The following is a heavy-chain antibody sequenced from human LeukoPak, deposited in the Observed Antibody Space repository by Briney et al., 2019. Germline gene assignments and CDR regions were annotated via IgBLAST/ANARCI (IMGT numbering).Heavy chain of an antibody. CDR2: ISASGGTT. CDR3: AIDPNWGTHS. D-gene: IGHD7-27*01. V-gene: IGHV3-23*01. Sequence: GGSLRLSCAASGFTFNNYALTWVRQAPGKGLEWVSAISASGGTTYYADSAKGRFTISRDNSKNALYLQMNSLRVEDTAVYYCAIDPNWGTHSWGQGVLVTVSS. CDR1: GFTFNNYA. J-gene: IGHJ4*02.